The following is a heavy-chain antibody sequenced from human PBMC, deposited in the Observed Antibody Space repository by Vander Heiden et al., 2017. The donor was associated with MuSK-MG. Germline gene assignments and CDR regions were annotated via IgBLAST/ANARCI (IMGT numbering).Heavy chain of an antibody. CDR3: ASACSSTSCSRAFDI. CDR1: GYTFTSYY. D-gene: IGHD2-2*01. CDR2: INPSGGST. V-gene: IGHV1-46*01. J-gene: IGHJ3*02. Sequence: QVQLVQSGAEVKKPGASVKVSCKASGYTFTSYYMHWVRQAPGQGLEWMGIINPSGGSTSYAQKFQGRVTMTSDTSTSTVYMELSSLRSEDTAVYYCASACSSTSCSRAFDIWGQGTMVTVSS.